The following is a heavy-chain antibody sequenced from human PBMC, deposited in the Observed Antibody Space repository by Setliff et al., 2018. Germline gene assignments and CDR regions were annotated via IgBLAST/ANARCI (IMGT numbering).Heavy chain of an antibody. CDR3: ARLAGSGEGFYYYYSYMEV. V-gene: IGHV4-39*01. CDR1: GGSISSSSYY. Sequence: PSETLSLTCTVSGGSISSSSYYWGWIRQPPGKGLEWIGSIYYSGSTYYNPSLKSRVTISVDTSKNQFSLKLGSVTAADTAVYYCARLAGSGEGFYYYYSYMEVWDKGTTVTGSS. J-gene: IGHJ6*03. CDR2: IYYSGST. D-gene: IGHD3-10*01.